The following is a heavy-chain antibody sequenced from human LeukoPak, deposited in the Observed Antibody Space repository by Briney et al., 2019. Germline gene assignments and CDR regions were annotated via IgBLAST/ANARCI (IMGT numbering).Heavy chain of an antibody. CDR3: ARDSYYDSSGYSTTSVY. J-gene: IGHJ4*02. CDR2: IIPIFGTA. CDR1: GGTFSSYA. Sequence: SVKVACKPSGGTFSSYAISWVRQAPGQGLEWMGRIIPIFGTANYAQKFQGRVTITTDESTSTAYMELSSLRSEDTAVYYCARDSYYDSSGYSTTSVYWGQGTLVTVP. V-gene: IGHV1-69*05. D-gene: IGHD3-22*01.